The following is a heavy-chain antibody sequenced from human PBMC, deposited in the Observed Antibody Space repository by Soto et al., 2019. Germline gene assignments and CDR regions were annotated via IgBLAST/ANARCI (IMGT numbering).Heavy chain of an antibody. D-gene: IGHD3-10*01. V-gene: IGHV1-69*02. Sequence: QVQLVQSGAEVKRPGSSVKVSCKASGDTFNFYSINWVRQAPGLGLEWMGRVKPIVSMSNYAQKFKGRVTMTADKSTSTAYMERSSLRSEDTAIYYCASSYGSGYRAFDYWGQGALVTVSS. J-gene: IGHJ4*02. CDR3: ASSYGSGYRAFDY. CDR2: VKPIVSMS. CDR1: GDTFNFYS.